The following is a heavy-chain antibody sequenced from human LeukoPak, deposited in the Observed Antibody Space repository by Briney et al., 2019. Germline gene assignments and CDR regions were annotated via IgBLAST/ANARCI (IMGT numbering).Heavy chain of an antibody. CDR3: ARATTVVTPDY. CDR1: GFTFRSYW. V-gene: IGHV3-74*01. D-gene: IGHD4-23*01. Sequence: GGSLRLSCAASGFTFRSYWMHWVRQAPGKGLVWVSCIHSDGRITSYADSVKGRFTISRDNAKNTLYLQMNNLRAEDTAVYYCARATTVVTPDYWGQGTLVTVSP. J-gene: IGHJ4*02. CDR2: IHSDGRIT.